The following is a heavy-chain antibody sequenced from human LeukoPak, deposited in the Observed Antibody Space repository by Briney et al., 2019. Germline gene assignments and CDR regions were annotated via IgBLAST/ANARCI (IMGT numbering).Heavy chain of an antibody. CDR2: ISAHNGNT. J-gene: IGHJ4*02. CDR1: GYTFTSYG. CDR3: ARVNGLDYYDSSGYSYFDY. V-gene: IGHV1-18*01. Sequence: ASVKVSCKASGYTFTSYGISWVRQAPGQGLEWMGWISAHNGNTNYAQKLQGRVTMTKDTSTGTAYVELRSLSSDDTVVYYCARVNGLDYYDSSGYSYFDYWGQGTLVTVSS. D-gene: IGHD3-22*01.